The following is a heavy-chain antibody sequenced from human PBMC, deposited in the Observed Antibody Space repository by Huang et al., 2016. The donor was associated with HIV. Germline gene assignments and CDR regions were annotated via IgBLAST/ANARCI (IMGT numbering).Heavy chain of an antibody. CDR1: GYSFSIYW. CDR3: AKGRRAFDV. CDR2: IYPFESKS. V-gene: IGHV5-51*03. Sequence: EVQLVQSGAEVTKPGESLKISCTGSGYSFSIYWIAWVRQMPGKGLDWLGIIYPFESKSTYRPSFEGHVSISGDKSINTVYLHWSSLKASDTASYYCAKGRRAFDVWGQGTWVTVSS. J-gene: IGHJ3*01.